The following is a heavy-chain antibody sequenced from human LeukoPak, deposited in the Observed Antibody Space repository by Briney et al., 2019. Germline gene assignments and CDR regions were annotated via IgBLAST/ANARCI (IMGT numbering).Heavy chain of an antibody. Sequence: SVKVSCKASGGTFNSFAISWVRQGPGQGREGMGRIIPIFGTQNYAQKFQGRVTFTTDESTSTAHMELSSLRSEDTAVYYCARGDWNYREGSRTIDYWGQGTLVTVSS. CDR2: IIPIFGTQ. CDR1: GGTFNSFA. V-gene: IGHV1-69*05. J-gene: IGHJ4*02. CDR3: ARGDWNYREGSRTIDY. D-gene: IGHD1-7*01.